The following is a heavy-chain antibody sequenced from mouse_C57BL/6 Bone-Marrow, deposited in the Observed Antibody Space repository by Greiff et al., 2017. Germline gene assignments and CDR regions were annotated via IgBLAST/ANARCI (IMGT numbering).Heavy chain of an antibody. D-gene: IGHD1-1*01. CDR3: ARFITTVVDAMDY. V-gene: IGHV1-81*01. CDR2: IYPRSGNT. Sequence: VQLQQSGAELARPGASVKLSCKASGYTFTSYGISWVKQRTGQGLEWIGEIYPRSGNTYYNEKFKGKATLTADKSSSTAYMELRSLTSEDSAVYFCARFITTVVDAMDYWGQGTSVTVSS. J-gene: IGHJ4*01. CDR1: GYTFTSYG.